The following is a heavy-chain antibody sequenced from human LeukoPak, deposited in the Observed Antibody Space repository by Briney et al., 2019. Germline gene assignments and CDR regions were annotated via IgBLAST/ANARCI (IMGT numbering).Heavy chain of an antibody. V-gene: IGHV3-21*01. CDR2: ISGSSSYI. CDR3: ARGQSYGWFDP. CDR1: GFTFSTYI. J-gene: IGHJ5*02. Sequence: PGGSLRLSCAAFGFTFSTYIVNLCREAPGEGLEWVSSISGSSSYIYYADSVKGRFTISRDSAQNSLYLQMNSLRAEDTAVYYCARGQSYGWFDPWGQGTLVTVSS. D-gene: IGHD5-18*01.